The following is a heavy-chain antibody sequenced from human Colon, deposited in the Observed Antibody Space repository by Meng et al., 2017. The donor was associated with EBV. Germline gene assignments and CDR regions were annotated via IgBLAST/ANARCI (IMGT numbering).Heavy chain of an antibody. CDR2: IDHRGNT. Sequence: QWQLKQWGAGLLKPSATLSRSCAVYGGSFRDYYWTWSRHPPGKGLEWIGEIDHRGNTKYNPSLKSRVTISLDTSKKQFSLKVSSVTAADSAVYYCARRGPSGNFSPWSQGALVTVSS. D-gene: IGHD3-10*01. CDR1: GGSFRDYY. V-gene: IGHV4-34*01. J-gene: IGHJ5*02. CDR3: ARRGPSGNFSP.